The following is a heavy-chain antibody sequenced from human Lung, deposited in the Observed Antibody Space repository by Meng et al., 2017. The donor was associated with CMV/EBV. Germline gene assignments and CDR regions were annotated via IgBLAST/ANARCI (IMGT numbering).Heavy chain of an antibody. D-gene: IGHD3-3*01. CDR3: ARVENYDFWSGYYSFPYYFDY. Sequence: SCAASGFTFSSYSMNWVRQAPGKGLEWVSYISSSSSTIYYADSVKGRFTISRDNAKNSLYLQMNSLRAEDTAVYYCARVENYDFWSGYYSFPYYFDYWXQRTLVTVSS. CDR1: GFTFSSYS. J-gene: IGHJ4*02. CDR2: ISSSSSTI. V-gene: IGHV3-48*04.